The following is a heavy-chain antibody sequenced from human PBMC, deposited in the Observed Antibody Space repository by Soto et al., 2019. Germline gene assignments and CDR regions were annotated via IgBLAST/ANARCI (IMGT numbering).Heavy chain of an antibody. Sequence: LMVSYQASGYNFTSYPMHWVRQAPGQRLEWMGWINAGNGNTKYSQKFQGRVTITRDTSASTAYMELSSLRSEDTAVYYCARSIVVVTAADYWGQGTLVTVSS. V-gene: IGHV1-3*01. D-gene: IGHD2-21*02. J-gene: IGHJ4*02. CDR3: ARSIVVVTAADY. CDR1: GYNFTSYP. CDR2: INAGNGNT.